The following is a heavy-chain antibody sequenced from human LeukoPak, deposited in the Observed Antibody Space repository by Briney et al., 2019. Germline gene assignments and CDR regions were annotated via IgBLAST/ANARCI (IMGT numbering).Heavy chain of an antibody. CDR2: IYYSGST. Sequence: PSETLSLTCTVSGGSISSGGYYWSWIRQHPGKGLEWIGYIYYSGSTYYNPSLKSRVTISVDTSKNQFSLKLSSVTAADTAVYYCARDFIAAAGRYNWFDPWGQGTLVTVSS. J-gene: IGHJ5*02. CDR1: GGSISSGGYY. V-gene: IGHV4-31*03. D-gene: IGHD6-13*01. CDR3: ARDFIAAAGRYNWFDP.